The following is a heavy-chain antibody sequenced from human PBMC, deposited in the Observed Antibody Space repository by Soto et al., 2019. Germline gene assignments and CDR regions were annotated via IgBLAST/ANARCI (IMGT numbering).Heavy chain of an antibody. V-gene: IGHV3-11*01. CDR1: GFTFSDYY. Sequence: GGSLRLSCAASGFTFSDYYMSWIRQAPGKGLEWVSYISSSGSTIYYADSVKGRFTISRDNAKNSLYLQMNSLRAEDTAVYYCARDLGCSSTSCYWDYYYGMDVWGQGTTVTVS. CDR3: ARDLGCSSTSCYWDYYYGMDV. J-gene: IGHJ6*02. CDR2: ISSSGSTI. D-gene: IGHD2-2*01.